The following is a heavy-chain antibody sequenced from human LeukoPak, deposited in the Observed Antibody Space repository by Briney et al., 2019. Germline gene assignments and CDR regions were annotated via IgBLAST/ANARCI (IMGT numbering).Heavy chain of an antibody. J-gene: IGHJ6*02. Sequence: PSGTPSLTCTVSGASISPYYWNWIRQPAGKGLEWIGRLYPSGSSDYNPSLKSRVTMSVDTSRNQFSLRVTSVTAADTAVYYCARVHECMDVWGQGATVTVSS. CDR1: GASISPYY. CDR3: ARVHECMDV. CDR2: LYPSGSS. V-gene: IGHV4-4*07.